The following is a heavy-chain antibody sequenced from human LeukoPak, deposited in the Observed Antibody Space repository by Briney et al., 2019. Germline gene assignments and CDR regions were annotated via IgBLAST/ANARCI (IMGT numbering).Heavy chain of an antibody. Sequence: SETLSLTCTVSGGSINNYYWSWIRQPTGKGLEWIGRIYTRGSTNYSPSLKSRVTMSVDTSKNQFSLKLSSVTAADTAVYYCARGRYCSADICSGGDAFDIWGQGTMVSVSS. CDR1: GGSINNYY. CDR3: ARGRYCSADICSGGDAFDI. J-gene: IGHJ3*02. D-gene: IGHD2-15*01. CDR2: IYTRGST. V-gene: IGHV4-4*07.